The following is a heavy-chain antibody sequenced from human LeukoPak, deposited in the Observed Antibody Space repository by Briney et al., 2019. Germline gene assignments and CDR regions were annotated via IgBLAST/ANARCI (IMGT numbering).Heavy chain of an antibody. Sequence: GGSLRLSCAASGFTFSSYAMHWVRQAPGKGLEWVAVISHDGSNKYYADSVKGRFTISRDNSKNTLYLQMNSLRAEDTAVYYCANSLRGDYYDSSGYYFDYWGQGTLVTVSS. V-gene: IGHV3-30*04. J-gene: IGHJ4*02. D-gene: IGHD3-22*01. CDR3: ANSLRGDYYDSSGYYFDY. CDR2: ISHDGSNK. CDR1: GFTFSSYA.